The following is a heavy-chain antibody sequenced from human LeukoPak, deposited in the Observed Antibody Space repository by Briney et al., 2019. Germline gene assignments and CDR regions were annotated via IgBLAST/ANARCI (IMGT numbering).Heavy chain of an antibody. Sequence: KPSETLSLTCTVSGGSISSYYWSWIRQPPGKGLEWVGYIYYSGSTNYNPSLKSRVTISVDTSKNQFSLKLSSVTAADTAVYYCARDSFDYYDSSGGFDIWGRGTMVTVSS. V-gene: IGHV4-59*01. CDR1: GGSISSYY. CDR3: ARDSFDYYDSSGGFDI. J-gene: IGHJ3*02. CDR2: IYYSGST. D-gene: IGHD3-22*01.